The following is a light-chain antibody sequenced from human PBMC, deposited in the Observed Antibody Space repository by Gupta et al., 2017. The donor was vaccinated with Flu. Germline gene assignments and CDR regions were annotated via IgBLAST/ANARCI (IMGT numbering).Light chain of an antibody. J-gene: IGLJ3*02. CDR1: TGAVTTDFF. V-gene: IGLV7-43*01. Sequence: QTLVTHQPSLTVSPLGTVTLPCASSTGAVTTDFFPNCLQQNPGQAPRTLIYSTNYKHSWTPARCSGSLLGGKAALTLSGVQPEDEADYYCGPYYGGAHWVFGGGTKLTVL. CDR3: GPYYGGAHWV. CDR2: STN.